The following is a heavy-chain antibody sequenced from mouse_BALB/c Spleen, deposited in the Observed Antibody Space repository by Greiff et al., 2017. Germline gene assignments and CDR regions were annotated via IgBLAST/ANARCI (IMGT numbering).Heavy chain of an antibody. V-gene: IGHV1-82*01. CDR3: ARNDRLAWFAY. Sequence: QVQLQQSGPELVKPGASVKISCKASGYAFSSSWMNWVKQRPGQGLEWIGRIYPGDGDTNYNGKFKGKATLTADKSSSTAYMQLSSLTSVDSAVYFCARNDRLAWFAYWGQGTLVTVSA. J-gene: IGHJ3*01. CDR2: IYPGDGDT. CDR1: GYAFSSSW. D-gene: IGHD2-3*01.